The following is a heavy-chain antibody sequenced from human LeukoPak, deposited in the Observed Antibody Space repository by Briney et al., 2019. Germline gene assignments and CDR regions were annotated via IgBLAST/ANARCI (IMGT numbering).Heavy chain of an antibody. CDR1: GGSISSSSYY. V-gene: IGHV4-39*07. CDR3: ARGMSRVFDI. J-gene: IGHJ3*02. Sequence: SETLSLTCTVSGGSISSSSYYWGWIRQPPGKGLEWIGSIYYSGSTYYNPSLKSRVTISVDTSKNQFSLKLSSVTAADTAVYYCARGMSRVFDIWGQGTMVTVSS. D-gene: IGHD5/OR15-5a*01. CDR2: IYYSGST.